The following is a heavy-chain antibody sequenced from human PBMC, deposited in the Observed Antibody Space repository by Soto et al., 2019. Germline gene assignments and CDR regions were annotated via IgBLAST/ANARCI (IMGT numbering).Heavy chain of an antibody. CDR3: QYQRLTYYSGMDV. V-gene: IGHV3-49*03. D-gene: IGHD2-2*01. J-gene: IGHJ6*02. Sequence: EVQLVESGGDLVQPGRSLRLSCIGSGFTFGDHAMSWFRQAPGKGLEWVGFIRSKAYGGTTEYAASVKGRFTISRDDSNSIAYRQRNSLKTEGTAVYYCQYQRLTYYSGMDVWGQGTTVTVSS. CDR1: GFTFGDHA. CDR2: IRSKAYGGTT.